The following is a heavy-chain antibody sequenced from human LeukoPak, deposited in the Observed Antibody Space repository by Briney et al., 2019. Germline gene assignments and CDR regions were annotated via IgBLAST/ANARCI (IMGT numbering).Heavy chain of an antibody. J-gene: IGHJ4*02. CDR1: GYTFTDNG. D-gene: IGHD3-16*02. CDR3: ARDKNYRFDY. Sequence: ASVKVSCKASGYTFTDNGISWVRQAPGEGLEWMGWISANSGKTDYAQRFQGRVTMTRETSSSTVYMELRSLRSDDTAVYFCARDKNYRFDYWGQGTLVSVTS. CDR2: ISANSGKT. V-gene: IGHV1-18*01.